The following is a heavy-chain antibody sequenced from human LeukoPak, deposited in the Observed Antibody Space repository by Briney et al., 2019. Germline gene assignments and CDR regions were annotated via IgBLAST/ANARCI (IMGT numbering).Heavy chain of an antibody. CDR2: IKQDGSEK. CDR3: ASGYSSGWYVIDY. D-gene: IGHD6-19*01. CDR1: GFTFSSYW. V-gene: IGHV3-7*01. Sequence: GGSLRLSCTASGFTFSSYWMSWVRQAPGKGLEWVANIKQDGSEKYYVDSVKGRFTISRDNAKNSLYLQMNSLRADDTAVYYCASGYSSGWYVIDYWGQGTLVTVSS. J-gene: IGHJ4*02.